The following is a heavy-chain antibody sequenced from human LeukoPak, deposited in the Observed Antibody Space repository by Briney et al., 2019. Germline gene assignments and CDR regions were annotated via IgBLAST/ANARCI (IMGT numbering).Heavy chain of an antibody. D-gene: IGHD2-15*01. J-gene: IGHJ5*02. CDR3: ARDPGYCSGGSCYSASSWFDP. Sequence: KPSETLSLTCTVSGGSISSYYWSWIRQPPGKGLEWIGSTYYSGSTYYNPSLKSRVTISVDTSKNQFSLKLSSVTAADTAAYYCARDPGYCSGGSCYSASSWFDPWGQGTLVTVSS. CDR1: GGSISSYY. CDR2: TYYSGST. V-gene: IGHV4-39*07.